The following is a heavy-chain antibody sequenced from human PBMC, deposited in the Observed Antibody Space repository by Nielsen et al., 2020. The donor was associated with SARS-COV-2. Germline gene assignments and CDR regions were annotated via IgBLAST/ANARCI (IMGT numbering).Heavy chain of an antibody. J-gene: IGHJ6*02. V-gene: IGHV3-7*03. CDR1: GFIFSDYW. Sequence: GESLKISCAASGFIFSDYWMTWVRRAPGKGLEWVANIAPDEREKSYVDYVKGRFIISRDNAKNSLYLQMNSLRAEDTALYHCARETYYYDSSGYKSPYYYYGMDVWGQGTTVTVSS. CDR3: ARETYYYDSSGYKSPYYYYGMDV. D-gene: IGHD3-22*01. CDR2: IAPDEREK.